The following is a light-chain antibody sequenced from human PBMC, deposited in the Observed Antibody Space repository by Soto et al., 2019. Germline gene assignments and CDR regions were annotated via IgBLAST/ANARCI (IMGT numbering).Light chain of an antibody. J-gene: IGKJ1*01. V-gene: IGKV3-11*01. CDR2: DAS. CDR3: QQRSNWPMT. Sequence: ETVLTQSPGTLSLSPGERATLSCRASQSVDSSYLAWYQQKPGQAPRLLIYDASNRATGIPARFSGSGSGTDFTLTISSLEPEDFAVYYCQQRSNWPMTFGQGTKVDI. CDR1: QSVDSSY.